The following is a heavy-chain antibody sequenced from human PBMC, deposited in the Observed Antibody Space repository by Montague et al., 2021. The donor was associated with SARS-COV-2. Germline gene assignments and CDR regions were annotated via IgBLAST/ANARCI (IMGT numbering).Heavy chain of an antibody. CDR3: ARAVSVRRAVNWLDP. V-gene: IGHV4-59*11. J-gene: IGHJ5*02. D-gene: IGHD3-10*01. Sequence: SETLSLTCTVSGGSMSDHYWAWIRQPPGKGLEWLAYIYYSGGINSNASLESRVTMSVDTSKNQFSLKLTSVTAADTAVYYCARAVSVRRAVNWLDPWGQGTLVTVSS. CDR2: IYYSGGI. CDR1: GGSMSDHY.